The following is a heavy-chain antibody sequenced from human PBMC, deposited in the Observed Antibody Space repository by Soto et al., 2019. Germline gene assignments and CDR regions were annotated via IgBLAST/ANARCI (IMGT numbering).Heavy chain of an antibody. Sequence: SETLSLTCAVSGGSISSSNWWSWVRQPPGKGLEWIGEIYHSGSTNYNPSLKSRVTISVDKSKNQFSQTLSSVTAADTAVYYCARGGTTIFGVVLDPWGQGTLVTVSS. D-gene: IGHD3-3*01. J-gene: IGHJ5*02. V-gene: IGHV4-4*02. CDR1: GGSISSSNW. CDR2: IYHSGST. CDR3: ARGGTTIFGVVLDP.